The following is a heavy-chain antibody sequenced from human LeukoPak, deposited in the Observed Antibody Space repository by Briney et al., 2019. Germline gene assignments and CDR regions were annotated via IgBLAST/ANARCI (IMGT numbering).Heavy chain of an antibody. CDR3: ARDLGYYDSSGPSWAFDI. J-gene: IGHJ3*02. CDR2: INPSGGST. D-gene: IGHD3-22*01. Sequence: GASVKVSCKASGYTFTSYYMHWVRQAPGQGLEWMGIINPSGGSTSYAQKFQGRVTMTRDTSTSTVHMELSSLRSEDTAVYYCARDLGYYDSSGPSWAFDIWGQGTMVTVSS. V-gene: IGHV1-46*01. CDR1: GYTFTSYY.